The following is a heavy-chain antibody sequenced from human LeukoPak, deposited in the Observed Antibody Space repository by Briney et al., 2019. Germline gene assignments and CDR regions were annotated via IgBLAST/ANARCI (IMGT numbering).Heavy chain of an antibody. D-gene: IGHD1-26*01. Sequence: GGSLRLSCAASGFTLSSYDMNWVRQAPGKGLEWVSYISSSGSTIYYADSVKGRFTISRDNAKNSLYLQMNSLRAEDTAVYYCSLVGATSYYYYGMDVWGQGTTVTVSS. V-gene: IGHV3-48*03. CDR1: GFTLSSYD. CDR3: SLVGATSYYYYGMDV. J-gene: IGHJ6*02. CDR2: ISSSGSTI.